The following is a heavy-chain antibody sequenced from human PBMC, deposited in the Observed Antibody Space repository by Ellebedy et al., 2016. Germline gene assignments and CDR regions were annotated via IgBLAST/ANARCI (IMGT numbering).Heavy chain of an antibody. D-gene: IGHD2-15*01. J-gene: IGHJ4*02. CDR2: ISDDGSNK. CDR3: AKAGQIGYCSGGSCYPPVD. Sequence: GESLKISXATSGFSFSTNAMHWVRQAPGEGLEWVAGISDDGSNKDYVDSVKGRFSIPRDNSKNTLYLQMNSLRAEDTAVYYCAKAGQIGYCSGGSCYPPVDWGQGTLVTVSS. CDR1: GFSFSTNA. V-gene: IGHV3-30-3*01.